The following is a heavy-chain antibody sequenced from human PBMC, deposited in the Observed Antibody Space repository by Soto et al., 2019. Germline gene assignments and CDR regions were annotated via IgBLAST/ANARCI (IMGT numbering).Heavy chain of an antibody. V-gene: IGHV1-18*01. CDR3: AREGEMPYYYYGLDV. D-gene: IGHD3-16*01. CDR1: GYTFTTYG. J-gene: IGHJ6*02. Sequence: QVQLVQSGAEVRKPGASVKVSCKASGYTFTTYGISWVRQAPGQGLEWMGWISGYNGHTKYAQKVPGTVTMTTDTSTSTVYMDLRSLRSDDTAVYYCAREGEMPYYYYGLDVWGQGTTVTVSS. CDR2: ISGYNGHT.